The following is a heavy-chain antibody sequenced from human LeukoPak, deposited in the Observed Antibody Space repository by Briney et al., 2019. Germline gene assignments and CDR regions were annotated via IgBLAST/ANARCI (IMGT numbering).Heavy chain of an antibody. D-gene: IGHD3-10*01. J-gene: IGHJ3*02. V-gene: IGHV3-53*01. CDR2: IYSGDNT. Sequence: PGGSLRLSCAASGFTVSSNYMSWVRQAPGKGLEWVSVIYSGDNTDYADSVKGRFTLSRDNSKNTLYLQMNSLRAEDTAVYYCARDRRGVGAFDIWGQGTMVTVSS. CDR3: ARDRRGVGAFDI. CDR1: GFTVSSNY.